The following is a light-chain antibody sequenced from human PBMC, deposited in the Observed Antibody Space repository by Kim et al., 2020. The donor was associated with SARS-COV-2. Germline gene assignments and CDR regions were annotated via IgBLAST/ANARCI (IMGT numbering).Light chain of an antibody. CDR3: QAWDSSTHVV. J-gene: IGLJ2*01. CDR2: QDS. Sequence: VSPEQTASITCSGDKLGDKYACWYQQKPGQSPVLVIYQDSKRPSGIPERFSGSNSGNTATLTISGTQAMDEADYYCQAWDSSTHVVFGGGTQLTVL. CDR1: KLGDKY. V-gene: IGLV3-1*01.